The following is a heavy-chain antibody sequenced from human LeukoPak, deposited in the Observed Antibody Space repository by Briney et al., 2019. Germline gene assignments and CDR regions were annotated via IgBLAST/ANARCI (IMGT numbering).Heavy chain of an antibody. CDR1: GFTFNNYA. CDR3: AKDRSIGTYYTFDH. V-gene: IGHV3-23*01. J-gene: IGHJ4*02. D-gene: IGHD1-26*01. Sequence: PGGSLRLSCAASGFTFNNYAMIWVRQAPGKGLEGVSGIGASGVMTYYADSVKGRFTVSRDNSKNSLYLQMSSLTAADTAVYYYAKDRSIGTYYTFDHWGQGTLVTVSS. CDR2: IGASGVMT.